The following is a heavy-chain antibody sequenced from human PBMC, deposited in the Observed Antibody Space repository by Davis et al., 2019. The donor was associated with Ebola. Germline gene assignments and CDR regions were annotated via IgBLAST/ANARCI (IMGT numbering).Heavy chain of an antibody. V-gene: IGHV5-10-1*01. Sequence: KVSCKGSGYSFNNYWISWVRQLPGKGLEWLGRIDPSYSYTNYSPSFQGHITISVDRSVSSVFLQWSSLRASDTAIYYCARDIPSSYNWFDPWGQGTQVTVSS. CDR2: IDPSYSYT. CDR1: GYSFNNYW. CDR3: ARDIPSSYNWFDP. D-gene: IGHD2-15*01. J-gene: IGHJ5*01.